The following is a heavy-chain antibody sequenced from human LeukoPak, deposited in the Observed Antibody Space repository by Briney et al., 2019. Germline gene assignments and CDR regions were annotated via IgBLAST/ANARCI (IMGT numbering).Heavy chain of an antibody. V-gene: IGHV4-39*02. CDR1: GDSISSSYNY. CDR3: ARDREVRGVSWFDP. Sequence: SETLSLTCTVSGDSISSSYNYWAWIRQPPGKGLEWIGSIYYGGATYYSPSLKSRVTISVDTSKNHFSLRLNSVTAADTAVYYCARDREVRGVSWFDPWGQGTLVTVSS. D-gene: IGHD3-10*01. J-gene: IGHJ5*02. CDR2: IYYGGAT.